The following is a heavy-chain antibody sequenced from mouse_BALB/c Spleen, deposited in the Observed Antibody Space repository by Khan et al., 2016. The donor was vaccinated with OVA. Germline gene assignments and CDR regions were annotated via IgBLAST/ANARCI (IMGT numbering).Heavy chain of an antibody. CDR2: ISYSGNT. V-gene: IGHV3-2*02. CDR3: ARFYGGDFDY. D-gene: IGHD1-1*01. Sequence: EVKLLASGPGLVKPSQSLSLICTVTGYSINSAYAWNWIRQFPGNKLEWMGFISYSGNTNYNPSLKSRISITRDTSKNQFFLHLNSVTTEDTATDYWARFYGGDFDYWGQGTTLTVSS. CDR1: GYSINSAYA. J-gene: IGHJ2*01.